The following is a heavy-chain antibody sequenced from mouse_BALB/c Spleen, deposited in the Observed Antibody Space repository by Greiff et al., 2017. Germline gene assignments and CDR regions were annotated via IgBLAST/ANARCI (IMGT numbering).Heavy chain of an antibody. CDR2: ISYSGST. Sequence: DVKLQESGPGLVKPSQSLSLTCTVTGYSITSDYAWNWIRQFPGNKLEWMGYISYSGSTSYNPSLKSRISITRDTSKNQFFLQLNSVTTEDTATYYCAREDYPFAYWGQGTLVTVSA. CDR3: AREDYPFAY. J-gene: IGHJ3*01. D-gene: IGHD2-4*01. CDR1: GYSITSDYA. V-gene: IGHV3-2*02.